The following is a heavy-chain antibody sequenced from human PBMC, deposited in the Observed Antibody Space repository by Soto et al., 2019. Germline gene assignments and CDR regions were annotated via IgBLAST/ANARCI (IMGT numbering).Heavy chain of an antibody. J-gene: IGHJ6*02. CDR1: GGSFSGYY. V-gene: IGHV4-34*01. CDR2: INHSGST. D-gene: IGHD3-22*01. CDR3: ARTQKVGYYDSSGYSRGRSYYYYYGMDV. Sequence: SETLSLTCAVYGGSFSGYYWSWIRQPPGKGPEWIGEINHSGSTNYNPSLKSRVTISVDTSKIQFSLKLSSVTAADTAVYYCARTQKVGYYDSSGYSRGRSYYYYYGMDVWGQGTTVTVSS.